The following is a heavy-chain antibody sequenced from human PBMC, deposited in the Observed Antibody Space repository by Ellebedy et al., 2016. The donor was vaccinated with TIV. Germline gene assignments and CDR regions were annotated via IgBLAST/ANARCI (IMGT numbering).Heavy chain of an antibody. D-gene: IGHD3-10*01. CDR3: ARGSAEGRAFDF. CDR2: INAGNGNT. Sequence: ASVKVSCKASGYTFTRYAIHWVRQAPGQSLEWMGWINAGNGNTKYSQKFQGRVTITRDTSATTAYMELSSPGSEDTAVYYCARGSAEGRAFDFWGQGTLVTVSS. J-gene: IGHJ4*02. V-gene: IGHV1-3*01. CDR1: GYTFTRYA.